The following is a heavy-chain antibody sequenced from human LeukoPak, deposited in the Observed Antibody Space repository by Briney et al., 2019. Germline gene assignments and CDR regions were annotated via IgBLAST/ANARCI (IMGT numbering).Heavy chain of an antibody. D-gene: IGHD3-9*01. Sequence: PGGSLRLSCAGSGFTFSSYGMHWVRQAPGKGLEWVAVISYDGSNKYYADSVKGRFTISRDNSRNTVYLQMSSLRDEDTALYYCARDGRDPETGTFDYWGQGTLVTVSS. CDR2: ISYDGSNK. J-gene: IGHJ4*02. CDR3: ARDGRDPETGTFDY. CDR1: GFTFSSYG. V-gene: IGHV3-30*03.